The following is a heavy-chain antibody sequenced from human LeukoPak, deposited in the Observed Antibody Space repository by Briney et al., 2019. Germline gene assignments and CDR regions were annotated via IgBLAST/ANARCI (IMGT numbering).Heavy chain of an antibody. CDR1: GGSISSGGYS. Sequence: PSETLSLTCAVSGGSISSGGYSWSWIRQPPGKGLEWIGYIYHSGSTYYNPLLKSRVTISVDRSKNQFSLKLSSVTAADTAVYYCARGRQWLAGWFDPWGQGTLVTVSS. CDR3: ARGRQWLAGWFDP. V-gene: IGHV4-30-2*01. D-gene: IGHD6-19*01. J-gene: IGHJ5*02. CDR2: IYHSGST.